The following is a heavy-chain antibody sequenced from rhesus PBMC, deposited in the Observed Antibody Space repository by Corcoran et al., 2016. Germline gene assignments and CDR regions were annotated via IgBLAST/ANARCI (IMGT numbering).Heavy chain of an antibody. CDR2: ISGSSCST. V-gene: IGHV4-65*01. CDR1: GGSVSSSNW. CDR3: ARDSVTGTTCAFDF. D-gene: IGHD1-26*01. Sequence: QVQLQESGPGLVKPSETLSLTCAVSGGSVSSSNWWSWIRQPPGKGLEWIGYISGSSCSTYYNPSLKSRVTISTDTSKNQFSLKLSSVTAADTAVYYCARDSVTGTTCAFDFWGQGLRVTVSS. J-gene: IGHJ3*01.